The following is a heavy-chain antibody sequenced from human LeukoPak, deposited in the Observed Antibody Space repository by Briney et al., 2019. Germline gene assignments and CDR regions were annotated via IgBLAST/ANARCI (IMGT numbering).Heavy chain of an antibody. CDR1: GGSISSSSYY. CDR3: ARTGGSGVLSWFDP. Sequence: PSETLSLTCTVSGGSISSSSYYWGWIRQPPGKGLEWIGSIYYSGSTYYNPSLKSRVTISVDTSKNQFSLKLSSVTAADTAVYYCARTGGSGVLSWFDPWGQGTLVTVSS. CDR2: IYYSGST. D-gene: IGHD3-10*01. V-gene: IGHV4-39*01. J-gene: IGHJ5*02.